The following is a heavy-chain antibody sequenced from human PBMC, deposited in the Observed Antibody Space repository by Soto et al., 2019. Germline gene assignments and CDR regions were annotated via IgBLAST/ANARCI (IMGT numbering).Heavy chain of an antibody. V-gene: IGHV4-31*03. CDR2: NNYRADT. D-gene: IGHD6-19*01. CDR1: GCSIDNNGYS. CDR3: ARGGSGWKALNYFDS. Sequence: PSESLSLGCPVSGCSIDNNGYSWTWIRQRPGGGLEWLGSNNYRADTYYTPSLRSRITISLDTSQNQFSLWLTSVTAADTGIYYCARGGSGWKALNYFDSWGQGILVTVSS. J-gene: IGHJ4*02.